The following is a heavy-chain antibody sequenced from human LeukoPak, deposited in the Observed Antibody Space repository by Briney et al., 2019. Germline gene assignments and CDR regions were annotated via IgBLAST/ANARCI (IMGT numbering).Heavy chain of an antibody. Sequence: GGSLRLSCAASGFNFDTYAMHWVRQAPGQGLEWVALIWHDGSHKFYSNSVRGQFTISRDNAKNSLYLQMNSLRAEDTAVYYCARSPGDYYFDYWGQGTLVTVSS. D-gene: IGHD3-10*01. CDR3: ARSPGDYYFDY. CDR2: IWHDGSHK. V-gene: IGHV3-33*01. CDR1: GFNFDTYA. J-gene: IGHJ4*02.